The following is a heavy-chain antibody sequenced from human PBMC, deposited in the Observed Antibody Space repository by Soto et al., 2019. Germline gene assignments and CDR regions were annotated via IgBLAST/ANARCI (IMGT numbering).Heavy chain of an antibody. D-gene: IGHD3-3*01. V-gene: IGHV3-74*01. J-gene: IGHJ4*02. Sequence: EVQVVESGGGLVQPGGPRRLPCVVSGFTFGGFWMHWVGQAPGKGLVGVSWINGDGSRPENADSVKGRFTISRDNAKNMLYLQMNSLRDEDTAVYYCARGTIRGQGTLVTVSS. CDR1: GFTFGGFW. CDR2: INGDGSRP. CDR3: ARGTI.